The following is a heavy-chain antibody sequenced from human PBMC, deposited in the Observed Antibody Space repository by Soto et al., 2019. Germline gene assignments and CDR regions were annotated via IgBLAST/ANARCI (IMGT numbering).Heavy chain of an antibody. J-gene: IGHJ6*03. D-gene: IGHD3-3*01. V-gene: IGHV1-58*02. CDR2: IVVGSGNT. CDR1: GFTFTSSA. CDR3: AAASGYSPYYYYYYMDV. Sequence: QMQLVQSGPEVKKPGTSVKVSCKASGFTFTSSAMQWVRHARGQRLEWIGWIVVGSGNTNYAQKFQVRVTIARDMSTSTAYMELSSLRSEDTAVYYCAAASGYSPYYYYYYMDVWGEGTTVTVSS.